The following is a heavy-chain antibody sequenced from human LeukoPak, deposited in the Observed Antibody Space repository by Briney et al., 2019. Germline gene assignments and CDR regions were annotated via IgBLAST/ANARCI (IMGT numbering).Heavy chain of an antibody. Sequence: PGGSLRLSCAASGFTFSTSWMDWVRQAPGKGLEWVANIKEDGSVKNYVDSVKGRFTISRDNTKNSLYLHMTSLRAEDTAVYYCAKEGVYCSGGSCYSYYFDYWGQGTLVTVSS. V-gene: IGHV3-7*01. CDR2: IKEDGSVK. CDR1: GFTFSTSW. D-gene: IGHD2-15*01. CDR3: AKEGVYCSGGSCYSYYFDY. J-gene: IGHJ4*02.